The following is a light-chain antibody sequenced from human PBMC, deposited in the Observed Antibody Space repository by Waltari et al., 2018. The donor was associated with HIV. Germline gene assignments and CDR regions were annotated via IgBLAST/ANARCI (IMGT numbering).Light chain of an antibody. V-gene: IGLV3-1*01. CDR1: TLGDKF. CDR3: QAWDNKTGV. CDR2: QDM. J-gene: IGLJ1*01. Sequence: SYDLIQPPSASVSPGQKARITCPGDTLGDKFVSWYQQRAGQSPGLVLYQDMKRPTGIPDRFSGTDTGNTATLTVSGTRPVDEANYCCQAWDNKTGVYGPGTNVTVV.